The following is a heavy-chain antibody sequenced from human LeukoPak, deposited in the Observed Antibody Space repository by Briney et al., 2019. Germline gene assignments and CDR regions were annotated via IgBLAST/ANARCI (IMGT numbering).Heavy chain of an antibody. V-gene: IGHV1-2*02. CDR1: GYTFTGYY. J-gene: IGHJ5*02. CDR3: ARDFNIPFLVRGAHNWFDP. Sequence: ASVKVSCKASGYTFTGYYMHWVRQAPGQGVEWMGWINPNSGGTNYAQKFQGRVTMTRDTSISTAYMELSRLRSDDTAVYYCARDFNIPFLVRGAHNWFDPWGQGTLVTVSS. D-gene: IGHD3-10*01. CDR2: INPNSGGT.